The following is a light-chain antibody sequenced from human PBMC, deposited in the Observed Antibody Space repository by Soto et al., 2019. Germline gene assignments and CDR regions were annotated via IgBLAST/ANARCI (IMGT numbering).Light chain of an antibody. CDR2: GAS. Sequence: DIQMTPSPSSVSSSVGDTVTITCRASQGISSWLAWYRQRPGKAPNLLIFGASTLQSGVPSRVSDSGSGTEFALTISCLQPEDFATYYWQQANSFPSFGGGTKVEI. CDR1: QGISSW. J-gene: IGKJ4*01. CDR3: QQANSFPS. V-gene: IGKV1-12*02.